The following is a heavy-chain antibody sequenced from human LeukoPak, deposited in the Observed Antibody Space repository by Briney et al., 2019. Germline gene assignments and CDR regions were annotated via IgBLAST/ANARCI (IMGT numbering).Heavy chain of an antibody. CDR1: GFTFSSYA. D-gene: IGHD1-1*01. CDR3: AGGDELETPDWFDP. Sequence: QSGGSLRLSCAASGFTFSSYAMHWVRQAPGKGLEWVAVISYDGSNKYYADSVKGRFTISRDNSKNTLYLQMNSLRAEDTAVYYCAGGDELETPDWFDPWGQGTLVTVSS. V-gene: IGHV3-30-3*01. J-gene: IGHJ5*02. CDR2: ISYDGSNK.